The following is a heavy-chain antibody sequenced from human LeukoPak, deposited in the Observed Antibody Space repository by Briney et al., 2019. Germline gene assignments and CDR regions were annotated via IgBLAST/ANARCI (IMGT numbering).Heavy chain of an antibody. D-gene: IGHD5-24*01. Sequence: RRSLRLSCAASGFTFDDYAMHWVRQAPGKGLEWVSGISWNSGSIGYADSVKGRFTISRDNAKNSLYLQMNSLRAEDTALYYCAKDRGRWLQTYFDYWGQGTLVTVSS. J-gene: IGHJ4*02. V-gene: IGHV3-9*01. CDR2: ISWNSGSI. CDR3: AKDRGRWLQTYFDY. CDR1: GFTFDDYA.